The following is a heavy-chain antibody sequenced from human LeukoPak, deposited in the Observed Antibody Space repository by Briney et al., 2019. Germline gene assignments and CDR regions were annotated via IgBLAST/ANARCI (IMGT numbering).Heavy chain of an antibody. CDR2: ISYDGSNK. CDR3: ARDGPSSSPYYFDY. V-gene: IGHV3-30*03. J-gene: IGHJ4*02. D-gene: IGHD6-6*01. Sequence: PGRSLRLSCAASGFTFSSYGMHWVRQAPGKGLEWVAVISYDGSNKYYADSVKGRFTISRDNSKNTLYLQMNSLRAEDTAVYYCARDGPSSSPYYFDYWGQGTLVTVSS. CDR1: GFTFSSYG.